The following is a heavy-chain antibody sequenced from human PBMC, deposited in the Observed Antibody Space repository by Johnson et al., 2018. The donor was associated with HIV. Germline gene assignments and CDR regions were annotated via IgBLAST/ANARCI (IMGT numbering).Heavy chain of an antibody. V-gene: IGHV3-66*01. CDR1: GFTVSSNY. CDR3: ARGVKQQLSVVDAFDV. Sequence: EQLVESGGVVVQPGGSLRLSCVASGFTVSSNYMSWVRQAPGKGLEWVSVFYSGGSTYHADSVKGRLTISRDNSKNTVYLQMKSLRAEDTAVYFCARGVKQQLSVVDAFDVWGQGTIVTVSS. CDR2: FYSGGST. D-gene: IGHD6-13*01. J-gene: IGHJ3*01.